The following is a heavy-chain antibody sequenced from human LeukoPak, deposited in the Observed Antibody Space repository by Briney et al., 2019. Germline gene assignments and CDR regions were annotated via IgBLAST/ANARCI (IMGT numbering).Heavy chain of an antibody. V-gene: IGHV4-34*01. Sequence: SETLSLTCAVYGGSFSGYYWRWIRQPPRKGLEWMGEITHSGSTNYNPYLKSRVTSSVDTSKYQFSLKLSSVTAADTAVYYWARRSPTDYDSLTGYSRNWYFDLWGRGTLVTVSS. J-gene: IGHJ2*01. CDR1: GGSFSGYY. D-gene: IGHD3-9*01. CDR2: ITHSGST. CDR3: ARRSPTDYDSLTGYSRNWYFDL.